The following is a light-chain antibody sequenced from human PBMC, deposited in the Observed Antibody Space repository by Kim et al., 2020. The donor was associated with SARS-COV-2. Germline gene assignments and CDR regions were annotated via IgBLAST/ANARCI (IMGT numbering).Light chain of an antibody. CDR3: QQYDNPPYT. CDR2: DAS. J-gene: IGKJ2*01. CDR1: QDISNY. V-gene: IGKV1-33*01. Sequence: DIQMTQSPSSLSASVGDRVTITCQASQDISNYLNWYQQKPGKAPKLLIYDASNLETGVPARFSGSGSGTDFTFTISSLQPEDIATYYSQQYDNPPYTFR.